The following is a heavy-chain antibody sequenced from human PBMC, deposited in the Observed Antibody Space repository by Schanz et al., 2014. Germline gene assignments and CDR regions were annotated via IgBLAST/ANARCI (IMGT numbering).Heavy chain of an antibody. CDR2: IRSKPNNYAT. D-gene: IGHD2-2*01. CDR3: AKVAPAATYLDS. Sequence: VQLVESGGGVVQPGRSLRLSCAASGFNFSNYDIHWVRQAPGKGLEWVGHIRSKPNNYATEYAASMKGRFTISRDDSKNTTYLQMNSLKTEDTAVYYCAKVAPAATYLDSWGLGTLVTVSS. V-gene: IGHV3-73*01. J-gene: IGHJ4*02. CDR1: GFNFSNYD.